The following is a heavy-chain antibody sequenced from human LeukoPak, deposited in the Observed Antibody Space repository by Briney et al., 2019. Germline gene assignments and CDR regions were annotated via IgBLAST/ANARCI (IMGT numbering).Heavy chain of an antibody. CDR2: INPNSGDT. V-gene: IGHV1-2*06. D-gene: IGHD6-13*01. CDR3: ARVGFTSSWSNFDY. CDR1: GYTFAAYF. Sequence: GASVKVSCKASGYTFAAYFIHWVRQAPGQGLEWMGRINPNSGDTNYAQKFQGRVTMTGDTSISSAYMELSSLRSDDTAMYYCARVGFTSSWSNFDYWGQGTLVSVSS. J-gene: IGHJ4*02.